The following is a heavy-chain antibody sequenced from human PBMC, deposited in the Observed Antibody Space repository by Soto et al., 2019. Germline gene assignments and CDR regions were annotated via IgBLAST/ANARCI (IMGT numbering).Heavy chain of an antibody. CDR1: GFTFSSHA. D-gene: IGHD5-18*01. CDR3: AKVQHTAMVARHYYYYGMDV. V-gene: IGHV3-43D*04. J-gene: IGHJ6*02. CDR2: ISWDGGST. Sequence: PGGSLRLSCEPSGFTFSSHAMHWVRQAPGKGVEGVALISWDGGSTYYADSVKGRLTISIDNSKNSLYLQMSSVRAEDTALYYCAKVQHTAMVARHYYYYGMDVRGQGTTVTVSS.